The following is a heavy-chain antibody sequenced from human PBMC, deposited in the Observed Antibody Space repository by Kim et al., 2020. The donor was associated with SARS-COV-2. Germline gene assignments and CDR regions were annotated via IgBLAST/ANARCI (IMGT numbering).Heavy chain of an antibody. D-gene: IGHD2-2*02. CDR1: GFTFSSYA. CDR3: AKDTTADCSSTSCYTKPSHYYYYGMDV. Sequence: GGSLRLSCAASGFTFSSYAMSWVRQAPGKGLEWVSAISGSSGSTYYADSVKGRFTISRDNSKNTLYLQMNSLRAEDTAVYYCAKDTTADCSSTSCYTKPSHYYYYGMDVWGQGPTVTVSS. J-gene: IGHJ6*02. V-gene: IGHV3-23*01. CDR2: ISGSSGST.